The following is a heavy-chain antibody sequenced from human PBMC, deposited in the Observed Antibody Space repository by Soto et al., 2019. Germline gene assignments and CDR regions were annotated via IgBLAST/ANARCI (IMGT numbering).Heavy chain of an antibody. J-gene: IGHJ6*02. CDR2: VSPPFRTS. Sequence: QVQLVQSGAEVKKPGSSVKVSCKTSGVSFNNNGIGWVRQAPGHGLEWMGGVSPPFRTSNYARKFQGRNSITADASTGTVNMELSSLTSEDTAQYYGARVLYYGSGSYSPYGMDVWGQGTTVTVSS. D-gene: IGHD3-10*01. CDR1: GVSFNNNG. V-gene: IGHV1-69*01. CDR3: ARVLYYGSGSYSPYGMDV.